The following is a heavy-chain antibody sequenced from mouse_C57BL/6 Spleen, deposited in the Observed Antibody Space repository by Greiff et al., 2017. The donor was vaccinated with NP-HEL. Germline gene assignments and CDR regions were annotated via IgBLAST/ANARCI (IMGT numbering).Heavy chain of an antibody. Sequence: EVKVVESGGGLVKPGGSLKLSCAASGFTFSSYAMSWVRQTPEKRLEWVATISDGGSYTYYPDNVKGRFTISRDNAKNNLYLQMSHLKSEDTAMYYCARGGPKGFAYWGQGTLVTVSA. J-gene: IGHJ3*01. CDR3: ARGGPKGFAY. CDR1: GFTFSSYA. CDR2: ISDGGSYT. D-gene: IGHD3-3*01. V-gene: IGHV5-4*03.